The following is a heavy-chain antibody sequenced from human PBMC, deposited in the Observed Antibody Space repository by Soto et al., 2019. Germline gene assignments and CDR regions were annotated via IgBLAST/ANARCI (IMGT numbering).Heavy chain of an antibody. J-gene: IGHJ4*02. D-gene: IGHD1-1*01. CDR3: ARSGDNYNPLDF. CDR2: SSDSGTFT. CDR1: GFTFSDYY. V-gene: IGHV3-11*06. Sequence: QVHLVESGGGLVKPGGSLRLSCAASGFTFSDYYMSWIRQAPGKGLEWLSYSSDSGTFTRYADSVKGRFSISRDNAKNPLDLQINSLRGEDTAIYFCARSGDNYNPLDFRGQGTPVTVSS.